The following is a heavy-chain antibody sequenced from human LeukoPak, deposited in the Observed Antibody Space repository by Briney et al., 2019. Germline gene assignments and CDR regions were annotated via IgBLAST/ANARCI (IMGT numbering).Heavy chain of an antibody. Sequence: PSETLSLTCTVSGYSISSSYYWGWIRQPPGKGLEWIGSIYHSGSTYYNSSLKSRVTISVDTSKNQFSLKLSSVTAADTAVYFCARAHSIASYYYGVDVWGQGTTVTVSS. D-gene: IGHD6-13*01. J-gene: IGHJ6*02. CDR2: IYHSGST. CDR1: GYSISSSYY. V-gene: IGHV4-38-2*02. CDR3: ARAHSIASYYYGVDV.